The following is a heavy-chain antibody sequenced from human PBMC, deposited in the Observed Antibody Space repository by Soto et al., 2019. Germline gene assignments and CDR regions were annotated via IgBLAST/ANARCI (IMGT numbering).Heavy chain of an antibody. CDR2: IWYDGSNK. Sequence: GGSLRLSCAASGFTFSSYGMHWVRQAPGKGLEWVAVIWYDGSNKYYADSVKGRFTISRDNSKNTLYLQMNSLRAEDTAVYYCARDYGSGSTWFDPWGQGTLVTVSS. D-gene: IGHD3-10*01. CDR1: GFTFSSYG. CDR3: ARDYGSGSTWFDP. V-gene: IGHV3-33*01. J-gene: IGHJ5*02.